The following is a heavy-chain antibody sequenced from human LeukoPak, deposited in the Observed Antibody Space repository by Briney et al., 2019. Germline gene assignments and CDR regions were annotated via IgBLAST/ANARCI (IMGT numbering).Heavy chain of an antibody. CDR3: ARIFRGADGSGSYYRTFDY. D-gene: IGHD3-10*01. V-gene: IGHV4-59*08. CDR1: GGSISSHY. Sequence: SETLSLTCTVPGGSISSHYWSWIRQPPGKGLEWIGYIYYSGSTNYNPSLKSRVTISVDTSKNQFSLKLSSVTAADTAVYYCARIFRGADGSGSYYRTFDYWGQGTLVTVSS. J-gene: IGHJ4*02. CDR2: IYYSGST.